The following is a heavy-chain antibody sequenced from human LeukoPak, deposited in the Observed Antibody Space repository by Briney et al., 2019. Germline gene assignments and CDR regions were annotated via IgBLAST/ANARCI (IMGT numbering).Heavy chain of an antibody. Sequence: SVKVSCKASGGTFSSYAISWVRQAPGQGLERMGRIIPILGIANYAQKFQGRVTITADKSTSTAYMELSSLRSEDTAVYYCARAGVAVASNWFDPWGQGTLVTVSS. J-gene: IGHJ5*02. V-gene: IGHV1-69*04. CDR2: IIPILGIA. D-gene: IGHD6-19*01. CDR3: ARAGVAVASNWFDP. CDR1: GGTFSSYA.